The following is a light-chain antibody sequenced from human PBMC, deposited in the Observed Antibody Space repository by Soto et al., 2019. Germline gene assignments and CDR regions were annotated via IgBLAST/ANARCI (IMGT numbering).Light chain of an antibody. CDR1: QSISNW. V-gene: IGKV1-5*03. Sequence: DIQMTQSPSTLSAAIGDRVTITCRASQSISNWLAWYQQKPGKAPKVLIFKGSTLESGVPSRFSGSGYGTEFTLIISGLQPEDFATYCCQQYNYYPYTFGQGTKLEIK. CDR3: QQYNYYPYT. CDR2: KGS. J-gene: IGKJ2*01.